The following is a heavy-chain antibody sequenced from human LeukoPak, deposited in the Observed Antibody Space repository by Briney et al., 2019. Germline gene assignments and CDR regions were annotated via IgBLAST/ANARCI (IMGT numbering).Heavy chain of an antibody. CDR3: ARERGGIAVAVGDY. J-gene: IGHJ4*02. V-gene: IGHV4-39*07. CDR2: IYYSGST. CDR1: GGSISSSSYY. D-gene: IGHD6-19*01. Sequence: SETLSLTCTVSGGSISSSSYYWGWIRQPPGKGLEWIGSIYYSGSTYYNPSLKSRVTISVDTSKNQFSLKLSSVTAADTAVYYCARERGGIAVAVGDYWGQGTLVTVSS.